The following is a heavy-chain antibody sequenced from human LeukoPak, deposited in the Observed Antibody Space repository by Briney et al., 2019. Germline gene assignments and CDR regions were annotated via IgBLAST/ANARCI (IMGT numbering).Heavy chain of an antibody. J-gene: IGHJ3*02. V-gene: IGHV3-7*01. CDR3: ARRGAVADAFDI. CDR2: IKQHGSEK. D-gene: IGHD4-23*01. Sequence: PGGSLRLSCAASGFTFSSYWMSWVRQAPGKGLEWVANIKQHGSEKYYVDSVKGRFTISRDNAKNSLYLQMNSLRAEDTAVYCARRGAVADAFDIWGQGTMVTVSS. CDR1: GFTFSSYW.